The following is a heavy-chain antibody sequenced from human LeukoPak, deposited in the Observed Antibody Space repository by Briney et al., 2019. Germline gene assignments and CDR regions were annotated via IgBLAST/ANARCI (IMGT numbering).Heavy chain of an antibody. J-gene: IGHJ5*02. CDR1: GFTFSSYA. CDR2: ISSDGSNK. D-gene: IGHD6-13*01. V-gene: IGHV3-30*04. Sequence: GGSLRLSCAASGFTFSSYAVHWVRQAPGKGLEWVAVISSDGSNKYYADSVKGGFTISRDNSKNTLYLQMNSLRAEDTAVYYCARGISVIAADGSGYNWFDPWGQGTLVTVSS. CDR3: ARGISVIAADGSGYNWFDP.